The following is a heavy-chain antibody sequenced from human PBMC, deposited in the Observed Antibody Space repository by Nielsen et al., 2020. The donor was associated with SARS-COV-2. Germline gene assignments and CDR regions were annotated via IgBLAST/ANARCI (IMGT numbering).Heavy chain of an antibody. J-gene: IGHJ6*02. CDR3: ARAKGGITIFGVVIHYYYGMDV. D-gene: IGHD3-3*01. CDR2: INPNSGGT. Sequence: ASVKVSCKASGYTFTGYYMHWVRQAPGQGLEWMGRINPNSGGTNYAQKFQGRVTMTRDTSISTAYMELSRLRSDDTAVYYCARAKGGITIFGVVIHYYYGMDVWGQGTTVTVSS. V-gene: IGHV1-2*06. CDR1: GYTFTGYY.